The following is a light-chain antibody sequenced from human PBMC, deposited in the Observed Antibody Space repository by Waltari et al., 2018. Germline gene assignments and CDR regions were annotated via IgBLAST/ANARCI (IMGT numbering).Light chain of an antibody. CDR2: RAS. CDR1: QTIHTW. Sequence: DIQMTQSPSTLSASVGDRVTITGRASQTIHTWLAWYQQKPGKAPKLLIYRASNLESGVPSRFSGSGSGTEFTLTISSLQPDDFATYYCQQYNTYPWTFGQGTKVEIK. CDR3: QQYNTYPWT. J-gene: IGKJ1*01. V-gene: IGKV1-5*03.